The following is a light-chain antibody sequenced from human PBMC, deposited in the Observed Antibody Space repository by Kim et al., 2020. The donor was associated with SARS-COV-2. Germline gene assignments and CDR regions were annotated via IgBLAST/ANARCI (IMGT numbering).Light chain of an antibody. CDR3: AAWDSSLSAYV. CDR1: SNNVGNQG. CDR2: RDD. J-gene: IGLJ1*01. V-gene: IGLV10-54*01. Sequence: QTATLTCRRDSNNVGNQGAAWLHQRQGHPPTLLSYRDDNRPPWISERLSASRSGDTAALTITGLQPEDEADYYCAAWDSSLSAYVFGTGTKVTVL.